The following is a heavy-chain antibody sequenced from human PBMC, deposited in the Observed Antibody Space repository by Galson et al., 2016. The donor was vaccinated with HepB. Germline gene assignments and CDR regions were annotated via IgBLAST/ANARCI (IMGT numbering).Heavy chain of an antibody. V-gene: IGHV4-39*01. CDR1: GVSISSRSYY. D-gene: IGHD6-19*01. CDR2: IYYYTGST. CDR3: ARHIAVTATGDWFDP. J-gene: IGHJ5*02. Sequence: SETLSLTCTVSGVSISSRSYYWGWIRQPPGKGLEWIGSIYYYTGSTYYNPSLKSRVTISADTSKNQFSLRLSSVTAADTAVYYCARHIAVTATGDWFDPWGQGPLVIVSS.